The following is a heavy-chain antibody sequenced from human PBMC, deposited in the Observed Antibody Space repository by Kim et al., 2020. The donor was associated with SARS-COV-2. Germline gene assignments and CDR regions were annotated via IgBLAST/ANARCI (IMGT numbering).Heavy chain of an antibody. CDR3: ARVGGRFNYGSGSYGMDV. CDR2: ISAYNGNT. CDR1: GYTFTSYG. D-gene: IGHD3-10*01. J-gene: IGHJ6*02. V-gene: IGHV1-18*01. Sequence: ASVKVSCKASGYTFTSYGISWVRQAPGQGLEWMGWISAYNGNTNYAQKLQGRVTMTTDTSTSTAYMELRSLRSDDTAVYYCARVGGRFNYGSGSYGMDVWGQGTTVTVSS.